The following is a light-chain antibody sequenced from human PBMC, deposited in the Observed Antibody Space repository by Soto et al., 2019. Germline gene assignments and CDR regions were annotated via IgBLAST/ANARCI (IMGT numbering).Light chain of an antibody. CDR2: QDS. J-gene: IGLJ2*01. CDR1: KLGDKY. Sequence: SSELTQPPSVSVSPGQTASITCSGAKLGDKYACWYQQKPGQSPVLVIYQDSKRPSGIPERFSGSNSGNTATLTISGTQAMDEADYYCQAWDSSTEVFGGGTKLTVL. V-gene: IGLV3-1*01. CDR3: QAWDSSTEV.